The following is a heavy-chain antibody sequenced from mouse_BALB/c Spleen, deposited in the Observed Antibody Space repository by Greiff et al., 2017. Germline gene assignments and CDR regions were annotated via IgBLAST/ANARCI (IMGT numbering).Heavy chain of an antibody. CDR3: ARQGEIKGYFDV. CDR1: GFTFSSYG. Sequence: EVQRVESGGDLVKPGGSLKLSCAASGFTFSSYGMSWVRQTPDKRLEWVATISSGGSYTYYPDSVKGRFTISRDNAKNTLYLQMSSLKSEDTAMYSCARQGEIKGYFDVWGAGTTVTVSS. V-gene: IGHV5-6*01. J-gene: IGHJ1*01. D-gene: IGHD2-4*01. CDR2: ISSGGSYT.